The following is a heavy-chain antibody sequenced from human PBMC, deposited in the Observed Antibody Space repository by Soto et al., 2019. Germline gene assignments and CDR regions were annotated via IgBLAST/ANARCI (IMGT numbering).Heavy chain of an antibody. CDR1: GFTFDDYA. CDR3: AKDIDAGAAAVGVTAGA. J-gene: IGHJ5*02. D-gene: IGHD6-13*01. CDR2: ISWNSGSI. V-gene: IGHV3-9*01. Sequence: EVQLVESGGGLVQPGRSLRLSCAASGFTFDDYAMHWVRQAPGKGLEWVSGISWNSGSIGYADSVKGRFTISRDNTKNSLYLQMNSLRAEDTAVYYCAKDIDAGAAAVGVTAGAWGQGTLVTVSS.